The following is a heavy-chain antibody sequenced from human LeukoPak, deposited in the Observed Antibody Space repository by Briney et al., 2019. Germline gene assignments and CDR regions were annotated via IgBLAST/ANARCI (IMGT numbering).Heavy chain of an antibody. J-gene: IGHJ3*02. V-gene: IGHV4-59*01. Sequence: SETLSLTCTVSGGSISSYYWSWVRQPPGKGLEWIGYICYSGSTNYNPSLKNRVTISVDTSKNQFSLKLSSVTAADTAVYYCARDLATAATADRAFDIWGQGTMVAVSS. CDR2: ICYSGST. CDR3: ARDLATAATADRAFDI. D-gene: IGHD6-13*01. CDR1: GGSISSYY.